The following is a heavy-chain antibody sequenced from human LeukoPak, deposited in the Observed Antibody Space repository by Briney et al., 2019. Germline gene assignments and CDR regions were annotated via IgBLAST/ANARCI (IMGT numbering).Heavy chain of an antibody. D-gene: IGHD4-23*01. J-gene: IGHJ4*02. CDR1: GFTFSSYA. CDR3: AKVLVIPRGLNPSYYFDY. CDR2: ISGSGGST. V-gene: IGHV3-23*01. Sequence: GGTLRLSCAASGFTFSSYAMSWVRQAPGKGLEWVSAISGSGGSTYYADSVKGRFTISRDNSKNTLYLQMNSLRAEDTAVYYCAKVLVIPRGLNPSYYFDYWGQGTLVTVSS.